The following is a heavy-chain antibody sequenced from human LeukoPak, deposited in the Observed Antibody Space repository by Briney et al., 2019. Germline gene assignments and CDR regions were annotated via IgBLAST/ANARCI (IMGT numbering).Heavy chain of an antibody. CDR3: SRQNGAFSPFGY. V-gene: IGHV4-4*02. CDR1: GGSISNTNW. Sequence: SETLSLTCGVSGGSISNTNWWSWVRQPPGQGLEWIGEISLTGLTHYNPSLESRVTVSLDKSKNQLSLNLTSVTAADTAVYYCSRQNGAFSPFGYWGQGTLVTVLS. CDR2: ISLTGLT. D-gene: IGHD2-8*01. J-gene: IGHJ4*02.